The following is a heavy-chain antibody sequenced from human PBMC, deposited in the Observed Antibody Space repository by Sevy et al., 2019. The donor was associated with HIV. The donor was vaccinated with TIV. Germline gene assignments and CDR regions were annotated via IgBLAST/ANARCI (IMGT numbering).Heavy chain of an antibody. Sequence: GGSLRLSCAASGFTFSNAWMSWVRQAPGKGLEWVGRIKSKTDGGTTDYAAPVKGRFTISRDDSKNTLYLQMNSLKTEDTAVYYCTIDVRCSSTSCYTWWGQGTLVTVSS. J-gene: IGHJ4*02. CDR2: IKSKTDGGTT. D-gene: IGHD2-2*02. CDR3: TIDVRCSSTSCYTW. CDR1: GFTFSNAW. V-gene: IGHV3-15*01.